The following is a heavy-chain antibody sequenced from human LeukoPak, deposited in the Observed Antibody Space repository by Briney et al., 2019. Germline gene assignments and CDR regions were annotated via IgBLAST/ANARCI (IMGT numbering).Heavy chain of an antibody. D-gene: IGHD3-22*01. CDR2: IYYSGST. J-gene: IGHJ4*02. Sequence: SGTLSLTCTVSGGSISSGGFYWSWIRQHPGKGLEWIGYIYYSGSTYYNPSLKSRVTISVDTSKNQFSLKLSSVTAADTAVYYCARVTGDSSGYPDYWGQGTLVTVSS. CDR3: ARVTGDSSGYPDY. V-gene: IGHV4-31*03. CDR1: GGSISSGGFY.